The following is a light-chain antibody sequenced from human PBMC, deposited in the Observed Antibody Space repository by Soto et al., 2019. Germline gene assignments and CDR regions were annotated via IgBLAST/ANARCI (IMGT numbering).Light chain of an antibody. CDR2: DAS. CDR1: ESISTY. V-gene: IGKV3-11*01. J-gene: IGKJ1*01. Sequence: EIVLTQSPATLSLSPGERATLSCRASESISTYLAWYQQKPGQAPRLLISDASNRATGIPARFSGSGSGTDFTLTISSLEPEDFAVYYCQQRSNWPTFGQGTKVEFK. CDR3: QQRSNWPT.